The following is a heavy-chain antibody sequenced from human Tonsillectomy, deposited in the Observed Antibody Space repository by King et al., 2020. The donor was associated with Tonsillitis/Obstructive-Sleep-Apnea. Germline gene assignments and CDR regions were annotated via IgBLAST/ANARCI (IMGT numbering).Heavy chain of an antibody. CDR2: INRDGSST. V-gene: IGHV3-74*01. J-gene: IGHJ4*02. CDR3: ARDIMMTFCSKPRDKWKYQFDY. D-gene: IGHD3-16*01. Sequence: VQLVESGGGLVQPGGSLRLSCAASGFTFSSYWMHWVRQAPGKGLVWVSRINRDGSSTSYADSVKGRFTISRDNAKKTLYLQMNSLRAEDTAVDYCARDIMMTFCSKPRDKWKYQFDYWGQGTLVTVSS. CDR1: GFTFSSYW.